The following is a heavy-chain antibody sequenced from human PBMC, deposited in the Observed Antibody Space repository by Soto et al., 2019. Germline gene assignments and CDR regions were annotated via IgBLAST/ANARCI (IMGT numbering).Heavy chain of an antibody. D-gene: IGHD2-8*01. J-gene: IGHJ6*03. CDR2: INPSGGST. Sequence: QVQLVQSGAEVKKPGASVKVSCKASGYTFTSYYMHWVRQAPGQGLEWMGIINPSGGSTSYAQKCQGRVTMTRDTTTSTVYMELSSLGSEDTAVYYCARQRYCTNGVCYYYYYMDVWGKGTTVTVSS. CDR1: GYTFTSYY. V-gene: IGHV1-46*03. CDR3: ARQRYCTNGVCYYYYYMDV.